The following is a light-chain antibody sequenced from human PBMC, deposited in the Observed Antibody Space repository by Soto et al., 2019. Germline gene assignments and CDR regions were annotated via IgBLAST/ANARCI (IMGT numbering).Light chain of an antibody. CDR3: QQTYATPPT. J-gene: IGKJ4*01. CDR1: LSINRY. Sequence: DLQLTQSPSSLSASVGDRVTITCRASLSINRYLNWYQQKSGKAPKLLIYAATGLHSGVPSRFSGSGSGTDFTLTISSLQPEDFVTYYCQQTYATPPTFGGGTKIEIK. CDR2: AAT. V-gene: IGKV1-39*01.